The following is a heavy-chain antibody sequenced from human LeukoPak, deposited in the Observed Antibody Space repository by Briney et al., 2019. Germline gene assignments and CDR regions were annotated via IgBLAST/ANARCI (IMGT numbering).Heavy chain of an antibody. D-gene: IGHD5-18*01. CDR2: ISGSGGST. CDR3: AKEGDSYGYSAWYFDL. J-gene: IGHJ2*01. CDR1: GFTFSGYA. Sequence: GGSLRLSCAASGFTFSGYAMSWGRQAPGKGLEWVSAISGSGGSTYYANSVKGRFTISRDNSKNTLYLQMNSLRAEDTAVYYCAKEGDSYGYSAWYFDLWGRGTLVTVSS. V-gene: IGHV3-23*01.